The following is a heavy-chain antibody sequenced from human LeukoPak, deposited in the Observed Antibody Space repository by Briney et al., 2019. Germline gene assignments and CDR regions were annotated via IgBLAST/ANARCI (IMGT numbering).Heavy chain of an antibody. J-gene: IGHJ4*02. CDR2: ISSSSNYI. CDR1: GVTFSSYS. V-gene: IGHV3-21*01. CDR3: ARVGGFGYCTSTSCPPEY. Sequence: GGSLRLSCAASGVTFSSYSMNWVRQAPGKGLEWVSSISSSSNYIYYADSVKGRFTISRDNAKNSLYLQMNSLRAEDTAVYYCARVGGFGYCTSTSCPPEYWGQGTLVTVSS. D-gene: IGHD2-2*01.